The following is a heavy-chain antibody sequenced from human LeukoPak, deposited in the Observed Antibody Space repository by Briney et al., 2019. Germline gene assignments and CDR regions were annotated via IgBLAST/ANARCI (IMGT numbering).Heavy chain of an antibody. Sequence: PGGSLRLSCTASGFTFSSYAMSWVRQAQGKGLELVSTISGSGGSTYYSDSVKGRFTISRANSKNTLYLQMNSLGAEDTAVYYCAKDLSGIVGATSLWGQGTLVTVSS. D-gene: IGHD1-26*01. CDR2: ISGSGGST. CDR3: AKDLSGIVGATSL. V-gene: IGHV3-23*01. CDR1: GFTFSSYA. J-gene: IGHJ4*02.